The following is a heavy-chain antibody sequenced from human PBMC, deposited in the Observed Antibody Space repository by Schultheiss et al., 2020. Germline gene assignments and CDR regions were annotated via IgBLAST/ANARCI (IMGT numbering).Heavy chain of an antibody. J-gene: IGHJ3*01. CDR1: GFTVSTNY. V-gene: IGHV3-23*01. Sequence: GESLKISCAASGFTVSTNYMNWVRQAPGKGLEWVSAISGSGGSTYYADSVKGRFTISRDNSKNSLYVQMNSLRAEDTAVYYCARGKPYDGLDVWGQGTMVTVSS. CDR3: ARGKPYDGLDV. CDR2: ISGSGGST.